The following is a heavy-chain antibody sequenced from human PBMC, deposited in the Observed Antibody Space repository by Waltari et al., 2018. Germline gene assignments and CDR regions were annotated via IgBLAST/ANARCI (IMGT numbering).Heavy chain of an antibody. Sequence: GSISSRDYSWSWIRQPPGKDLEWIGYIYHIGSAYYSPSLKSRATISLDRSKNQFSLRLNSVTATDTAVYYCAREFRQTSGDYGWFDPWGQGILVTVSS. J-gene: IGHJ5*02. CDR3: AREFRQTSGDYGWFDP. CDR1: GSISSRDYS. D-gene: IGHD4-17*01. V-gene: IGHV4-30-2*01. CDR2: IYHIGSA.